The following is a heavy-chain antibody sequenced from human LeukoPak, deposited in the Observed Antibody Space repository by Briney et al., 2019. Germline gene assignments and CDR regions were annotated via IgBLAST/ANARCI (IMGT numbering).Heavy chain of an antibody. Sequence: ASVKVSCKASGYTFTSYYMHWGRQAPGQGLEWMGIINPSGGSTSYAQKFQGRVTMTRDTSTSTVYMELSSLRSEDTAVYYCARDRGGEGLFDYWGQGTLVTVSS. CDR2: INPSGGST. D-gene: IGHD2-21*01. CDR3: ARDRGGEGLFDY. V-gene: IGHV1-46*01. J-gene: IGHJ4*02. CDR1: GYTFTSYY.